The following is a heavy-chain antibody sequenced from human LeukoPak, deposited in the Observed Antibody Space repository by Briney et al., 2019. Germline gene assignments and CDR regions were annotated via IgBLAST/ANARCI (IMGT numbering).Heavy chain of an antibody. D-gene: IGHD1-26*01. CDR1: GFTFNTYG. J-gene: IGHJ4*02. CDR2: IRFDGSRI. Sequence: PGGSLRLSCAASGFTFNTYGMHWVRQTPGKGLEWVAVIRFDGSRIYYTDSVKGRFTISRDNSKNTLFLQMSSLRAEDSGVYYCARDLAKGRYFDYWGQGTLVTVSS. CDR3: ARDLAKGRYFDY. V-gene: IGHV3-33*01.